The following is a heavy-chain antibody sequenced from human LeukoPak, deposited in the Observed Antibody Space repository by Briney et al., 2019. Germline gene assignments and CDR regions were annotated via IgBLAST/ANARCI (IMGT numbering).Heavy chain of an antibody. CDR3: AKDIVGATEGFDY. D-gene: IGHD1-26*01. CDR1: GFTFSSYG. Sequence: GGSLRLPCAASGFTFSSYGMSWVRQAPGKGLEWVSAISGSGGSTYYADSVKGRFTISRDNSKNTLYLQMNSLRAEDTAVYYCAKDIVGATEGFDYWGQGTLVTVSS. J-gene: IGHJ4*02. V-gene: IGHV3-23*01. CDR2: ISGSGGST.